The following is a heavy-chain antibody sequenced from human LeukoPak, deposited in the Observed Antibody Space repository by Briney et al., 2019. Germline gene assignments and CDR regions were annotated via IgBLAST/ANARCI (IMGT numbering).Heavy chain of an antibody. CDR1: GGSISSYY. CDR3: ARIMLTTPLYYFDY. J-gene: IGHJ4*02. D-gene: IGHD3-9*01. Sequence: SETLSLTCTVSGGSISSYYWSWLRQPPGKGLQWVGYIYYSGSTNYNPSLKSRVTISVETSKNQFSLKLSSVTAADTAVYYCARIMLTTPLYYFDYWGQGTLVTVSS. V-gene: IGHV4-59*01. CDR2: IYYSGST.